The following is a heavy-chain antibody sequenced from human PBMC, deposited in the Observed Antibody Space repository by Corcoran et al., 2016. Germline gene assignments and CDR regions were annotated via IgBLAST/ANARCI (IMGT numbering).Heavy chain of an antibody. CDR2: INYSGST. CDR3: ARPSRGTYQYFDY. V-gene: IGHV4-34*01. D-gene: IGHD1-26*01. CDR1: GGSFSNYY. J-gene: IGHJ4*02. Sequence: QVQLQQWGAGLLKPSETLSLTCGVYGGSFSNYYWTWLRQPPGKGLEWIGEINYSGSTNYNPSLKSRVIILIDTSRNQFSLKLNSVTAADTTVYYCARPSRGTYQYFDYWGQGALVTVSS.